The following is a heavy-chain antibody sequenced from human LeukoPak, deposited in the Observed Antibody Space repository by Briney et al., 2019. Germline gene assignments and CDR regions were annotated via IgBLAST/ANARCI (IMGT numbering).Heavy chain of an antibody. CDR3: ARHSSPTTAHFAPLGL. Sequence: PGGSLRLSCAASGFPLSRYSMTWVRQARGKGLGWVSYFSSRFRLIYYAPPVKGRFPIHRDNPKNSLYLQMNSLRDEDPAVYCRARHSSPTTAHFAPLGLWGQGTRVTVSS. D-gene: IGHD4-4*01. CDR2: FSSRFRLI. J-gene: IGHJ4*02. V-gene: IGHV3-48*02. CDR1: GFPLSRYS.